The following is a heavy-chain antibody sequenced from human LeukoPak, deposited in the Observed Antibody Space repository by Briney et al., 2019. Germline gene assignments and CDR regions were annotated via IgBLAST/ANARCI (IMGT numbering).Heavy chain of an antibody. CDR2: TYYRSNWYN. Sequence: SQTLSLTCALSGDSLSSNSAAWHWVRQYPSRGLEWLGRTYYRSNWYNDYAVSVKSRITINPDTSKNQFSLQLNSVTPEDTAVYYCAREVAYSSSPNWFDTGGQGTLVTVSS. J-gene: IGHJ5*02. CDR1: GDSLSSNSAA. D-gene: IGHD6-13*01. V-gene: IGHV6-1*01. CDR3: AREVAYSSSPNWFDT.